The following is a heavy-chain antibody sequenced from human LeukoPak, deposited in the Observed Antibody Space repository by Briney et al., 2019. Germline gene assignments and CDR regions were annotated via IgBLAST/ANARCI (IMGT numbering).Heavy chain of an antibody. CDR2: IYSGGST. Sequence: GGSLRLSCAASGFTVSSNYMSWVRQAPGKGLEWVSVIYSGGSTYYADSVKGRFTISRDNSKNTLYLQMNSLRAEDTAVYYCAKRQGDYSNNNWFDPWGQGTLVTVSS. CDR1: GFTVSSNY. J-gene: IGHJ5*02. CDR3: AKRQGDYSNNNWFDP. V-gene: IGHV3-53*01. D-gene: IGHD4-11*01.